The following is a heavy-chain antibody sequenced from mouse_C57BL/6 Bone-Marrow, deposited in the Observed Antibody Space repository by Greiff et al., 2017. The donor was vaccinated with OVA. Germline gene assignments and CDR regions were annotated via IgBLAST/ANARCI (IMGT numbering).Heavy chain of an antibody. CDR2: ISGGGGNT. CDR1: GFTFSSYT. Sequence: EVKVVESGGGLVKPGGSLKLSCAASGFTFSSYTMSWVRQTPEKRLEWVATISGGGGNTNYPDSVKGRFTISRDKAKNTLYLQMSSLRSEDTAVYYCARHCYCSSQDYWGQGTTLTVSS. CDR3: ARHCYCSSQDY. J-gene: IGHJ2*01. V-gene: IGHV5-9*04. D-gene: IGHD1-1*01.